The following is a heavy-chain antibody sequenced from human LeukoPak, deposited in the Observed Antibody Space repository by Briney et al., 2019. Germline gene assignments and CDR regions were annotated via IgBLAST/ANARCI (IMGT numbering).Heavy chain of an antibody. CDR2: IYSGGST. V-gene: IGHV3-53*01. CDR3: ARSYSSTWDDAFDI. Sequence: GGSLRLSCAVSGFTVSGNYMSWVRQAPGKGLEWVSVIYSGGSTYYADSVKGRFTISRDNSKNTLYLQMNSLRAEDTAVYYCARSYSSTWDDAFDIWGQGTMVTVSS. D-gene: IGHD6-13*01. CDR1: GFTVSGNY. J-gene: IGHJ3*02.